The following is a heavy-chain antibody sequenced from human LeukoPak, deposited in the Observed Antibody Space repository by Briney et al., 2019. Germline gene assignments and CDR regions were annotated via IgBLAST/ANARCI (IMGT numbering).Heavy chain of an antibody. V-gene: IGHV4-34*01. CDR3: ARGALSDFWSGYPTYLDY. Sequence: SETLSLTCAVYGGSFSGYYWSWIRQPPGKGLEWIWEINHSGSTNYNPSLKSRVTISVDTSKNQFSLKLSSVTAADTAVYYCARGALSDFWSGYPTYLDYWGQGTLVTVSS. CDR2: INHSGST. D-gene: IGHD3-3*01. CDR1: GGSFSGYY. J-gene: IGHJ4*02.